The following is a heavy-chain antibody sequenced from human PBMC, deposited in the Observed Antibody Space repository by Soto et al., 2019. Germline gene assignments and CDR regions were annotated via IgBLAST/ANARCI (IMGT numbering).Heavy chain of an antibody. J-gene: IGHJ6*02. Sequence: GGALRLSWAASGCSFSSYGMHWGRQPPGKGLEWVAVIWYDGSNKGYVDSVKGRFTISRDNSENTLYLQMNSLRGGDTAVYYCARASRSRSWPTHCSYGIDVWGQGTTVTVSS. V-gene: IGHV3-33*01. D-gene: IGHD2-15*01. CDR3: ARASRSRSWPTHCSYGIDV. CDR1: GCSFSSYG. CDR2: IWYDGSNK.